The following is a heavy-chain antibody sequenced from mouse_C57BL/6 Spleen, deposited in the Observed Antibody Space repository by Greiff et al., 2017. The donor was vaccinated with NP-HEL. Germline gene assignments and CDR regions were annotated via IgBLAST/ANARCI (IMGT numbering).Heavy chain of an antibody. Sequence: EVKLVESGGGLVKPGGSLKLSCAASGFTFSSYAMSWVRQTPEKRLEWVATISDGGSYTYYPDNVKGRFTISRDNAKNNLYLQMSHLKSEDTAMYYCARDQKAGAMDYWGKGTSATVSS. V-gene: IGHV5-4*01. CDR1: GFTFSSYA. CDR3: ARDQKAGAMDY. J-gene: IGHJ4*01. CDR2: ISDGGSYT.